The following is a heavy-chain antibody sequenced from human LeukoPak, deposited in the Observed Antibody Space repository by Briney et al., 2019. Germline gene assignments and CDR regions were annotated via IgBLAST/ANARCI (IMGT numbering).Heavy chain of an antibody. Sequence: GGSLRLSCAASGFTFRSYWMSWVRHAPGKGLEGVANLKQDGSEEIYVDSVKGRFTISRDNDENSLFLQMNSLRVEDTAVYYCARDTYSGSYGAFDIWGQGTMVTVS. CDR2: LKQDGSEE. CDR1: GFTFRSYW. D-gene: IGHD1-26*01. J-gene: IGHJ3*02. CDR3: ARDTYSGSYGAFDI. V-gene: IGHV3-7*05.